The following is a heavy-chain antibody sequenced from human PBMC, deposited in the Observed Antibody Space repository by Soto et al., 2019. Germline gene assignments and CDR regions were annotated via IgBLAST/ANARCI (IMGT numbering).Heavy chain of an antibody. CDR1: GFTCSGYS. D-gene: IGHD2-2*01. J-gene: IGHJ4*02. CDR2: ISSSSSTI. V-gene: IGHV3-48*01. CDR3: ARIYSSYAPFAY. Sequence: VGSKRHSSXASGFTCSGYSMNCVSQDTGKGLEWVSYISSSSSTIYYADSVKGRFTISRDNAKNSLYLQMNSLRGEDTAVYYYARIYSSYAPFAYWGQGTLVTVSS.